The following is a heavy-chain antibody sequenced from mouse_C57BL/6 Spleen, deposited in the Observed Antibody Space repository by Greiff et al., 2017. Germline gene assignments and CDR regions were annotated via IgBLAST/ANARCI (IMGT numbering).Heavy chain of an antibody. CDR3: TRCELRRGMDG. V-gene: IGHV1-5*01. CDR1: GYTFTSYW. CDR2: IYPGNSDT. D-gene: IGHD2-12*01. Sequence: EVQLQESGTVLARPGASVKMSCKTSGYTFTSYWMHWVKQRPGQGLEWRGAIYPGNSDTSYNQKFKGKAKLTAVTSASTAYMELSSLTNEDSAVYYCTRCELRRGMDGWGHGTSVTVSS. J-gene: IGHJ4*01.